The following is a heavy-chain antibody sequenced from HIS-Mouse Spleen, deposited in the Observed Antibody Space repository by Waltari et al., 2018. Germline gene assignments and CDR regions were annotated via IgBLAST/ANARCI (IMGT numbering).Heavy chain of an antibody. CDR2: IYSGGST. CDR3: ARDLWPKGAEYFQH. CDR1: GFTVSSNY. D-gene: IGHD3-10*01. V-gene: IGHV3-53*01. Sequence: EVQLVESGGGLIQPGGSLRLSCAASGFTVSSNYMSWVRRAPGKGLEWVSVIYSGGSTYYADSVKGRVTISRDNSKNTLYLQMNSLRAEDTAVYYCARDLWPKGAEYFQHWGQGTLVTVSS. J-gene: IGHJ1*01.